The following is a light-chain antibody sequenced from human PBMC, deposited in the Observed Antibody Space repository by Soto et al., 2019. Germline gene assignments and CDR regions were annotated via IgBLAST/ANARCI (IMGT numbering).Light chain of an antibody. CDR3: HQYNDWPIT. CDR1: QSVYTN. Sequence: EIVMTQSPATLSVSPGERATLSCRASQSVYTNLAWCQQKPGQAPRLLIYAASTRATGIPVRFSGSGSGTEFTLTISSLQSEDFAIYYCHQYNDWPITFGQGTRLEIK. J-gene: IGKJ5*01. V-gene: IGKV3-15*01. CDR2: AAS.